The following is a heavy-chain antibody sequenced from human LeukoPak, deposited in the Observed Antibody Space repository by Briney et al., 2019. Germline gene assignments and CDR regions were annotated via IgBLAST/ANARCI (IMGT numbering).Heavy chain of an antibody. CDR2: ISYDGSNK. CDR3: AKEYSSSWYYYYGMDV. D-gene: IGHD6-13*01. CDR1: GFTFSSYS. J-gene: IGHJ6*02. Sequence: PGGSLRLSCAASGFTFSSYSMNWVRQAPGKGLEWVAVISYDGSNKYYADSVKGRFTISRDNSKNTLYLQMNSLRAEDTAVYYCAKEYSSSWYYYYGMDVWGQGTTVTVSS. V-gene: IGHV3-30*18.